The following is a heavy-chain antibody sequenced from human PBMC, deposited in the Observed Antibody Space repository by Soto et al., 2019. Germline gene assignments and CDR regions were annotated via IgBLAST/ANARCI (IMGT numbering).Heavy chain of an antibody. CDR2: ISYDGSNK. D-gene: IGHD5-18*01. J-gene: IGHJ4*02. CDR1: GFTFSSYG. Sequence: PGGSLRLSCAASGFTFSSYGMHWVRQAPGKGLEWVAVISYDGSNKYYADSVKGRFTISRDNSKNTLYLQMNSLRAEDTAVYYCAKDRAPLYSYSDYWGQGTLVTVSS. V-gene: IGHV3-30*18. CDR3: AKDRAPLYSYSDY.